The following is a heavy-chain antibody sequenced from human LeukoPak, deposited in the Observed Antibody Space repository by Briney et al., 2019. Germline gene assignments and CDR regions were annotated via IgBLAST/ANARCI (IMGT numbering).Heavy chain of an antibody. CDR3: ARDRYGYDSRGYYNFDY. CDR2: ISAYNGNT. D-gene: IGHD3-22*01. CDR1: GYTFTSYG. V-gene: IGHV1-18*01. J-gene: IGHJ4*02. Sequence: ASVKVSCKASGYTFTSYGISWVRQAPGQGLVWMGWISAYNGNTNYAQKLQGRVTMTTDTSTSTAYMELRSLRSDDTAVYYCARDRYGYDSRGYYNFDYWGQGTLVTVSS.